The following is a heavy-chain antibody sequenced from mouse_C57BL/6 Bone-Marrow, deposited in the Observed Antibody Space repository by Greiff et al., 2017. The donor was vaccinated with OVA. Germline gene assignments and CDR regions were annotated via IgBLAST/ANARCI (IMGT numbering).Heavy chain of an antibody. Sequence: VMLVESGPGLVAPSQSLSITCTVSGFSLTSYAISWVRQPPGKGLEWLGVIWTGGGTHYNSALKSRLSIRKDNSKSQVFLKMNRLQTDDTARYYCARKAGTRLLYWYFDVWGTGTTVTVSS. CDR2: IWTGGGT. J-gene: IGHJ1*03. V-gene: IGHV2-9-1*01. D-gene: IGHD3-3*01. CDR3: ARKAGTRLLYWYFDV. CDR1: GFSLTSYA.